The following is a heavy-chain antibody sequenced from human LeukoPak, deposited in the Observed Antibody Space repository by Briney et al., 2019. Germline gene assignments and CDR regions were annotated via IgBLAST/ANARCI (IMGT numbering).Heavy chain of an antibody. D-gene: IGHD3-10*01. Sequence: GSLRLSCTSSGFIFSSHWMNWVRQAPGKGPEWVANIKYDGSEQYYVDSVKGRFSISRDNTKNLLYLQMNSLRVEDTAVYYCARDYGWSFANWGQGTLVTVSS. CDR2: IKYDGSEQ. CDR3: ARDYGWSFAN. CDR1: GFIFSSHW. J-gene: IGHJ4*02. V-gene: IGHV3-7*03.